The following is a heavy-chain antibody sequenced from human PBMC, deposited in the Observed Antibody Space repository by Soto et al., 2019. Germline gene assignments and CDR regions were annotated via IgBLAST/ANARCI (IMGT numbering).Heavy chain of an antibody. CDR3: ARMDSSAA. Sequence: GGSLRLSCAASGFIFRSYEMHWVRQAPGKGLEWVSYISSSGDTRYYADSVKGRFTISRDNARNSLHLQMNSLRAEDTAVYYCARMDSSAAWGQGALVTVSS. J-gene: IGHJ4*02. V-gene: IGHV3-48*03. D-gene: IGHD3-22*01. CDR2: ISSSGDTR. CDR1: GFIFRSYE.